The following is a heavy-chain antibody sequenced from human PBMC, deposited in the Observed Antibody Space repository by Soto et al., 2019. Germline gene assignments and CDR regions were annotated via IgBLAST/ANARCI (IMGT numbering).Heavy chain of an antibody. CDR2: ISAYNGNT. Sequence: ASVKVSCKASGYTFTSYGISWVRQAPGQGLEWMGWISAYNGNTNYAQKLQGRVTMTTDTSTSTAYMELRSLRSDDTSVYYCARRRSSSTSCYYDYWGQGTLVTVSS. V-gene: IGHV1-18*01. J-gene: IGHJ4*02. CDR3: ARRRSSSTSCYYDY. D-gene: IGHD2-2*01. CDR1: GYTFTSYG.